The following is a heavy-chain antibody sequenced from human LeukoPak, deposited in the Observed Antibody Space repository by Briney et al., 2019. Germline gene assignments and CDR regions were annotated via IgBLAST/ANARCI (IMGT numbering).Heavy chain of an antibody. D-gene: IGHD3-22*01. CDR2: ISAYNGNT. V-gene: IGHV1-18*01. CDR3: ARQYYYDSSGYYEHFDY. CDR1: GYTFTSYG. Sequence: ASVKVSCKDSGYTFTSYGISWVRQAPGQGLEWMGWISAYNGNTNYAQKLQGRVTMTTDTSTSTAYMELRSLRSDDTAVYYCARQYYYDSSGYYEHFDYWGQGTLVTVSS. J-gene: IGHJ4*02.